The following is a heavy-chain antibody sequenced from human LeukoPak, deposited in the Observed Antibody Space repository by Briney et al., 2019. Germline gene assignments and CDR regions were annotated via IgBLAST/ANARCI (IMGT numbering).Heavy chain of an antibody. CDR2: INHSGST. CDR1: GGSFSGYY. D-gene: IGHD3-22*01. V-gene: IGHV4-34*01. Sequence: SETLSLTCAVYGGSFSGYYWSWIRQPPGKGLEWIGEINHSGSTNYNPSLKSRVTISVDTSKNQFSLKLSSVTAADTAVYYCARGVRYYYDSSGRYNWFDPWGQGTLVTVSS. CDR3: ARGVRYYYDSSGRYNWFDP. J-gene: IGHJ5*02.